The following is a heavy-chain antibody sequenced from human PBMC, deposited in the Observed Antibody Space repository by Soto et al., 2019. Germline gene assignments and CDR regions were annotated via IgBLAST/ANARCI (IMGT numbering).Heavy chain of an antibody. Sequence: GASVKVSCKASGYTFTSYYMHWVRQAPGQGXEWMGIINPSGGSTSYAQKFQGRVTMTRDTSTSTVYTELSSLRSEDTAVYYCAREGRYCSGGSCYSAGFDPWGQGTLVTVSS. CDR1: GYTFTSYY. CDR3: AREGRYCSGGSCYSAGFDP. CDR2: INPSGGST. V-gene: IGHV1-46*01. J-gene: IGHJ5*02. D-gene: IGHD2-15*01.